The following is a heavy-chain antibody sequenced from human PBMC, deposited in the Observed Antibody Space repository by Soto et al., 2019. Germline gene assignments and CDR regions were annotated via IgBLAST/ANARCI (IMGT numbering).Heavy chain of an antibody. CDR1: GYTFTSYD. D-gene: IGHD2-2*01. CDR3: ARGYCSSTSCEYYYYYYGMDV. CDR2: MNPNSGNT. J-gene: IGHJ6*02. Sequence: QEQLVQSGAEVKKPGASVKVSCKASGYTFTSYDINWVRQATGQGLEWMGWMNPNSGNTGYAQKFQGRVTMTRNLSISTAYMELSSLRSEDTAVYYCARGYCSSTSCEYYYYYYGMDVWGQGTTVTVSS. V-gene: IGHV1-8*01.